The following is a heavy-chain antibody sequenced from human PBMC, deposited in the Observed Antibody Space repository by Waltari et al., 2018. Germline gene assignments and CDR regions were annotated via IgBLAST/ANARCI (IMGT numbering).Heavy chain of an antibody. J-gene: IGHJ6*03. V-gene: IGHV4-4*07. CDR2: IYTSGST. Sequence: QVQLQESGPGLVKPSETLSLTCTVSGGSISSYYWSWIRQPAGKGLEWIGRIYTSGSTNYNPPLKSRVTMSGDTSKNQFALKLSSVTAADTAVYYCAGGYYDFWSGSWGYYYYMDVWGKGTTVTISS. D-gene: IGHD3-3*01. CDR3: AGGYYDFWSGSWGYYYYMDV. CDR1: GGSISSYY.